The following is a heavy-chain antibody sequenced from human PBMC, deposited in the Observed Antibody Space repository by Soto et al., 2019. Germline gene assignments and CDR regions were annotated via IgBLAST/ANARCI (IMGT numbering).Heavy chain of an antibody. J-gene: IGHJ6*02. CDR3: ARTSAAGKYYYGMDV. V-gene: IGHV5-51*01. CDR1: GYSFSSYW. CDR2: IYPGDSDT. D-gene: IGHD6-13*01. Sequence: GESLNISCKGSGYSFSSYWSGWVRQMPGKGLEWMGIIYPGDSDTRYSPSFQGQVTISADKSVSTAYLQWSSLKASDTAMYYCARTSAAGKYYYGMDVWGQGTTVTVSS.